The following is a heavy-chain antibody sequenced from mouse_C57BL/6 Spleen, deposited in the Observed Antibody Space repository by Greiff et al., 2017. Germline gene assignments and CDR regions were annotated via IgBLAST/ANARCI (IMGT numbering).Heavy chain of an antibody. CDR3: GGRFYAMDY. D-gene: IGHD1-1*01. Sequence: QVQLQQSGAELVKPGASVKLSCKASGYTFTSYWMQWVKQRPGQGLEWIGEIDPSDSYTNYNQKFKGKATLTVDTSSSTAYMQLSSLTSEDSAVYYCGGRFYAMDYWGQGTSVTVSS. CDR2: IDPSDSYT. J-gene: IGHJ4*01. V-gene: IGHV1-50*01. CDR1: GYTFTSYW.